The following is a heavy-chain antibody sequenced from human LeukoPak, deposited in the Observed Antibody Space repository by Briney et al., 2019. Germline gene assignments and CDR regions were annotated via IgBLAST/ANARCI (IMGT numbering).Heavy chain of an antibody. D-gene: IGHD4-17*01. J-gene: IGHJ4*02. CDR2: VRYDGNNP. V-gene: IGHV3-30*02. Sequence: HSGGSLRLSCAASGFTFGSYGMHWVRQAPGKGLDWVAFVRYDGNNPYYSASVKGRFTISRDNSKNTVLLQMNNLRLEDAAVYYCARGSRYGDYPYYCDFWGQGTLVTVSS. CDR1: GFTFGSYG. CDR3: ARGSRYGDYPYYCDF.